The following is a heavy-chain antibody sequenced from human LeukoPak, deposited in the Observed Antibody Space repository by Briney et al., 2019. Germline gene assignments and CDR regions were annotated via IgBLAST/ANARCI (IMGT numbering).Heavy chain of an antibody. J-gene: IGHJ4*02. Sequence: TGGSLRLSCAASGFTFSSYSMNWVRQAPGKGLEWVSCISSSSSYIYYADSVKGRFTISRDNAKNSLYLQMNSLRAEDTALYYCAKGGDSSGYSGFDYWGQGTLVTVSS. D-gene: IGHD3-22*01. CDR2: ISSSSSYI. CDR1: GFTFSSYS. CDR3: AKGGDSSGYSGFDY. V-gene: IGHV3-21*04.